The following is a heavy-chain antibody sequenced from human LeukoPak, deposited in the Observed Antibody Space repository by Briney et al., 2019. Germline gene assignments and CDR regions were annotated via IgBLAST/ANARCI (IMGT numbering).Heavy chain of an antibody. D-gene: IGHD3-3*01. V-gene: IGHV1-18*01. CDR2: IGAHDGST. CDR1: GYDFDTYG. J-gene: IGHJ3*02. CDR3: ARDRIRFLEWLPPFDAFDI. Sequence: ASVKVSCKTSGYDFDTYGVSWVRQASGEGLELMGWIGAHDGSTNYAQKLQDRVTLTTDTATSTAYMELRSLRSDDTAIYYCARDRIRFLEWLPPFDAFDIWGQGTLVVVSS.